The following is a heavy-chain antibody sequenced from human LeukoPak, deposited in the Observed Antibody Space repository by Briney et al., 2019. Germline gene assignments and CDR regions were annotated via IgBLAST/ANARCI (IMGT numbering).Heavy chain of an antibody. Sequence: GASLRLSCAASGFTFSSYAMHWVRQAPGKGLEWVAVISYDGSNKYYADSVEGRFTISRDNSKNTLYLQMNSLRAEDTAVYYCARDGYCSSTSCYTSYYYYGMDVWGQGTTVTVSS. V-gene: IGHV3-30-3*01. CDR2: ISYDGSNK. D-gene: IGHD2-2*02. J-gene: IGHJ6*02. CDR1: GFTFSSYA. CDR3: ARDGYCSSTSCYTSYYYYGMDV.